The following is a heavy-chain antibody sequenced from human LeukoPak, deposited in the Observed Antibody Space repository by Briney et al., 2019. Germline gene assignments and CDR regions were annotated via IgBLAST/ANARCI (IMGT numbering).Heavy chain of an antibody. Sequence: GGSLRLSCAASGFTFSSYWMHWVRQTPEKGLLWVSRINSDGSTTTYADSVKGRFTISRDNAKNTLYLQMNSLRAEDTAVYYCARDWWFDPWGQGTLVTVSS. J-gene: IGHJ5*02. CDR3: ARDWWFDP. CDR1: GFTFSSYW. CDR2: INSDGSTT. V-gene: IGHV3-74*03.